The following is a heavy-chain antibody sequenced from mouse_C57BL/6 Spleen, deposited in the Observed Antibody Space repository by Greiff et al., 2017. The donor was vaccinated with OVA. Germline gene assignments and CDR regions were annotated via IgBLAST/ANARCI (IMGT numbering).Heavy chain of an antibody. D-gene: IGHD1-1*01. CDR2: IDPSDSET. CDR3: AREIYYGSSSYAMDY. V-gene: IGHV1-52*01. Sequence: QVQLQQPGAELVRPGSSVKLSCKASGYTFTSYWMHWVKQRPIQGLEWIGNIDPSDSETHYNQKFKDKATLTVDKSSSTAYMQLSSLTSEDSAVYYCAREIYYGSSSYAMDYWGQGTSVTVSS. CDR1: GYTFTSYW. J-gene: IGHJ4*01.